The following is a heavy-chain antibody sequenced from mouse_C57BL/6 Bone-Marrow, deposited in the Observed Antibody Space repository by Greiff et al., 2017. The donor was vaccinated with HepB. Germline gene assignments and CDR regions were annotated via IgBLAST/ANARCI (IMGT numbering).Heavy chain of an antibody. J-gene: IGHJ4*01. CDR2: IDPSDSYT. CDR1: GYTFTSYW. Sequence: VQLQQSGAELVMPGASVKLSCKASGYTFTSYWMHWVKQRPGQGLEWIGEIDPSDSYTNYNQKFKGKSTLTVDKSSSTAYMQRSSLTSESSAVYYGARDPYYYAMDYWGQGTSVTVSS. V-gene: IGHV1-69*01. CDR3: ARDPYYYAMDY.